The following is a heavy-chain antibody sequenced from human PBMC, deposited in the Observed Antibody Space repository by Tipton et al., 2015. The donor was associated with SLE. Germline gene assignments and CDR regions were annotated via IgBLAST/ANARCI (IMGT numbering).Heavy chain of an antibody. J-gene: IGHJ3*02. V-gene: IGHV4-34*01. D-gene: IGHD3-3*01. CDR1: GGSFSGYY. CDR2: INHSGST. CDR3: ARAVLVRVGAFDI. Sequence: TLSLTCAVYGGSFSGYYWSWIRQPPGKGLEWIGEINHSGSTNYNPSLKSRVTISADTSKNQFYLKLTSVTAADTAVYYCARAVLVRVGAFDIWGQGTMVTVSS.